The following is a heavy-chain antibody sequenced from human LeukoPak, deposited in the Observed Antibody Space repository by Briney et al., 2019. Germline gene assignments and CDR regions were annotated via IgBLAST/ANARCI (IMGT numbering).Heavy chain of an antibody. CDR3: TRVGYVAGHPGYFDY. J-gene: IGHJ4*02. D-gene: IGHD6-19*01. CDR2: IRSKAYGGTT. V-gene: IGHV3-49*04. CDR1: GFTFGDYA. Sequence: GRSLRLSCTASGFTFGDYAMSWVSQAPGKGLEWVGFIRSKAYGGTTEYAASVKGRFTISRDDSKSIAYLQMNSLKTEDTAVYYCTRVGYVAGHPGYFDYWGQGTLVTVSS.